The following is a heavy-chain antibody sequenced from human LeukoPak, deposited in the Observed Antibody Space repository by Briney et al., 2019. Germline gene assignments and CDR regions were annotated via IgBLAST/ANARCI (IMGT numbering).Heavy chain of an antibody. CDR2: INWNGGST. CDR1: GFTFDDYG. J-gene: IGHJ4*02. D-gene: IGHD3-10*01. V-gene: IGHV3-20*04. CDR3: ARVWYGSGSYYVDY. Sequence: GGSLRLSCAASGFTFDDYGMSWVRQAPGKGLEWVSGINWNGGSTGYADSVKGRFTISRDNAKNSLYLQMNSLRAEDTALYYCARVWYGSGSYYVDYWGQGTLVTVSS.